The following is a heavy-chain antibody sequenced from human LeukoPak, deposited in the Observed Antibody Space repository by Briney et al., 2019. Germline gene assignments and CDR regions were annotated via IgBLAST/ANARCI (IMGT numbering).Heavy chain of an antibody. CDR1: GGSFSGYY. CDR3: ARGQIDLRITMIVVVRNNWFDP. CDR2: INHSGST. Sequence: SETLSLTCAVYGGSFSGYYWSWIRQPPGKGLEWIGEINHSGSTNYNPSLKSRVTISVDTSKNQFSLKLSSVTAADTAVYYCARGQIDLRITMIVVVRNNWFDPWGQGTLVTVSS. J-gene: IGHJ5*02. D-gene: IGHD3-22*01. V-gene: IGHV4-34*01.